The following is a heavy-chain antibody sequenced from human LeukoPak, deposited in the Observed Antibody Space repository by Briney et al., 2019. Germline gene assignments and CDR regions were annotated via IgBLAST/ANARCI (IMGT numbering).Heavy chain of an antibody. CDR2: VYYTGST. J-gene: IGHJ6*02. CDR1: GGSVTSGGYY. V-gene: IGHV4-31*03. Sequence: PSQTLSLTCTVSGGSVTSGGYYWSWIRQHPEKGLEWIGYVYYTGSTYYNPSLKSRVTISSDTSKNQFSLKVSSVTAADTAVYYCARISAGRYGMDVWGQGTTVTVS. CDR3: ARISAGRYGMDV. D-gene: IGHD6-6*01.